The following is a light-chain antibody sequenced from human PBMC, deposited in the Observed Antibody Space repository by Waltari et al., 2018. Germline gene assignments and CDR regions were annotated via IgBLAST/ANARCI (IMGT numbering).Light chain of an antibody. CDR3: TTYPDTNTPVV. V-gene: IGLV2-14*03. CDR2: DVS. CDR1: SSDGEGYTI. J-gene: IGLJ2*01. Sequence: QSALTQPASVSGSPGQSVPISCTGASSDGEGYTIVSWFRQHPATAPTPILFDVSNRPSDISNRFSAYKSSNTAYLTISRLQADDEADYYCTTYPDTNTPVVFGGGTKVTV.